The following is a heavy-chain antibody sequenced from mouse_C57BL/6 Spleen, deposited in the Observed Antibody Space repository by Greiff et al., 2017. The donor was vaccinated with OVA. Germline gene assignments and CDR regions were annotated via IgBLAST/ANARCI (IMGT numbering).Heavy chain of an antibody. CDR3: ARLTTVVAGDAMDY. CDR2: IYPGDGDT. J-gene: IGHJ4*01. Sequence: VQLQQSGPELVKPGASVKISCKASGYAFSSSWMNWVKQRPGKGLEWIGRIYPGDGDTNYNGKFKGKATLTADKSSSTAYMQLSSLTSEDSAVYFCARLTTVVAGDAMDYWGQGTSVTVSS. V-gene: IGHV1-82*01. CDR1: GYAFSSSW. D-gene: IGHD1-1*01.